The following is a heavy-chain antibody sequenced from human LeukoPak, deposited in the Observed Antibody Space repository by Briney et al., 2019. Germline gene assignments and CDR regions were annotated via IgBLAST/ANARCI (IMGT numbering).Heavy chain of an antibody. D-gene: IGHD3-10*01. J-gene: IGHJ5*02. CDR1: GYTLTELS. CDR2: FDPEDGET. Sequence: ASVKVSCKVSGYTLTELSMHWVRQAPGKGLEWMGGFDPEDGETIYAQKFQGRVTMTEDTSTDTAHMELSSPRSEDTAVYYCATHPIWFGELYWFDPWGQGTLVTVSS. V-gene: IGHV1-24*01. CDR3: ATHPIWFGELYWFDP.